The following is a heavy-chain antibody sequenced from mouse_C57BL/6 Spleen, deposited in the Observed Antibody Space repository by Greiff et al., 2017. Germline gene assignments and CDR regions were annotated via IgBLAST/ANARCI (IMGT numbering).Heavy chain of an antibody. D-gene: IGHD2-10*02. CDR1: GFTFSSYG. J-gene: IGHJ4*01. Sequence: EVKLQESGGDLVKPGGSLKLSCAASGFTFSSYGMSWVRQTPDKRLEWVATISSGGSYTYYPDSVKGRFTISRDNAKNTLYLQMSSLKSEDTAMYYCARQGTSKSAMDYWGQGTSVTVSS. CDR2: ISSGGSYT. CDR3: ARQGTSKSAMDY. V-gene: IGHV5-6*01.